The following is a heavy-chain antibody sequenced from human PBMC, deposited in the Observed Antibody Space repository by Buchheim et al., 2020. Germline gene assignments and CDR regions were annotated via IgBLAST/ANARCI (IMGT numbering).Heavy chain of an antibody. V-gene: IGHV1-8*01. J-gene: IGHJ4*02. D-gene: IGHD3-22*01. Sequence: QVQLVQSGAEVKKPGASVKVSCKASGYTFTSYDINWVRQATGQGLEWMGWMNPNSGNTGYAQKFQGRVTMTRNTSISTAYMELSSLRSEDTAVYYCARGQHYYDSNGYYYVSRSFPDYWGQGTL. CDR2: MNPNSGNT. CDR3: ARGQHYYDSNGYYYVSRSFPDY. CDR1: GYTFTSYD.